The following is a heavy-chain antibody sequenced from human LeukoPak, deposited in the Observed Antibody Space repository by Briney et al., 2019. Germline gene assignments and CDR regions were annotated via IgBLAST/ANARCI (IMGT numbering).Heavy chain of an antibody. D-gene: IGHD3-22*01. J-gene: IGHJ3*02. V-gene: IGHV4-59*01. CDR2: IYYSGST. CDR1: RGSISPNY. Sequence: PSETLSLTCTVSRGSISPNYWNWTRQPPGKGLEWIGYIYYSGSTNYNPSLKSRVTISLDTSRSQFSLRLSSVTAADTAVYYCARLLDYDSSGYPDTFDIWGQGTMVTVSS. CDR3: ARLLDYDSSGYPDTFDI.